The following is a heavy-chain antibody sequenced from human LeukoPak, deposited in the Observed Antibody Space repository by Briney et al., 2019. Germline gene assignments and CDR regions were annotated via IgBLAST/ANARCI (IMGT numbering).Heavy chain of an antibody. Sequence: SGTLSLTCAVYGGSFSGYYWSWIRQPAGKGLEWIGRIYTSGSTNYNPSLKSRVTMSVDTSKNQFSLKLSSVTAADAAVYYCARETLLWFGESPGYWGQGTLVTVSS. V-gene: IGHV4-4*07. CDR2: IYTSGST. CDR3: ARETLLWFGESPGY. CDR1: GGSFSGYY. D-gene: IGHD3-10*01. J-gene: IGHJ4*02.